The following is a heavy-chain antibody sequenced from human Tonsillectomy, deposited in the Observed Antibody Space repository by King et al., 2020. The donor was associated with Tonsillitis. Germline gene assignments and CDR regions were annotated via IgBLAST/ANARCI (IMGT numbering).Heavy chain of an antibody. D-gene: IGHD3-10*01. J-gene: IGHJ4*02. Sequence: VQLVESGAEVKRPGASVKVSCKASGYTFTTFYMHWVRQAPGQGLEWMGIINPSGGDTTYAQKFQGRVIMTRDTSTSTVYMELSSPRSEDTAVYYCARSKYYYGSGSYLYWGQGTLVTVSS. V-gene: IGHV1-46*01. CDR3: ARSKYYYGSGSYLY. CDR1: GYTFTTFY. CDR2: INPSGGDT.